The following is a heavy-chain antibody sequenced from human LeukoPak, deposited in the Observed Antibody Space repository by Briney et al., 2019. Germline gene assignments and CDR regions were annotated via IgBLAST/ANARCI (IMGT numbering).Heavy chain of an antibody. Sequence: ASVKVSCKASGYTFTGYYMHWVRQAPGQGLEWMGWINTQNGQTNYAQKVQGRVTMTTDTSTSTAYMELRSLRSDDTAVYFCARKGCFGDCYLFDYWGQGTLVTVSS. CDR2: INTQNGQT. CDR1: GYTFTGYY. D-gene: IGHD2-21*02. J-gene: IGHJ4*02. V-gene: IGHV1-18*04. CDR3: ARKGCFGDCYLFDY.